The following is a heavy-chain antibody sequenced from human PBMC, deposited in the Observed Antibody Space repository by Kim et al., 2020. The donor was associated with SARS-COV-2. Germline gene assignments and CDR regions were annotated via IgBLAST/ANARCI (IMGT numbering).Heavy chain of an antibody. CDR1: GFTFSGSA. CDR3: TRVPPYSNSWWDAFDI. CDR2: IRSKANSYAT. Sequence: GGSLRLSCAASGFTFSGSAMYWVRQAPGKGLEWVGRIRSKANSYATAYAASVKGRFTISRDDSKNTAYLQMNSLKTEDTAIYYCTRVPPYSNSWWDAFDIWGRGTMVAVSS. D-gene: IGHD6-13*01. J-gene: IGHJ3*02. V-gene: IGHV3-73*01.